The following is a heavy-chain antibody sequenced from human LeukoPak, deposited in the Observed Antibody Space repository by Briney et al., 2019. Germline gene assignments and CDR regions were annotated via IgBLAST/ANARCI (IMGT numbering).Heavy chain of an antibody. CDR2: INPSGGST. CDR3: ARALSVYGDYDY. D-gene: IGHD4-17*01. Sequence: ASVKVSCKASGYTFTSYDINWVRQATGQGLEWMGIINPSGGSTSYAQKFQGRVTMTRDMSTSTVYMELSSLRSEDTAVYYCARALSVYGDYDYWGQGTLVTVSS. V-gene: IGHV1-46*01. J-gene: IGHJ4*02. CDR1: GYTFTSYD.